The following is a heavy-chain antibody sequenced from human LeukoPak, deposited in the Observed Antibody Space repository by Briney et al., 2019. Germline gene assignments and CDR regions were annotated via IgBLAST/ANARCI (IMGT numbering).Heavy chain of an antibody. V-gene: IGHV1-2*02. Sequence: ASVKVSCKASGYTFTGYYMHWVRQAPGQGLERMGWINPNSGGTNYAHKFQGRVTMTRDTSISTAYMELSRLRSDDTAVYYCARDRLGDYDHSGYYDKWGQGTLVTVSS. CDR1: GYTFTGYY. CDR3: ARDRLGDYDHSGYYDK. D-gene: IGHD3-22*01. J-gene: IGHJ4*02. CDR2: INPNSGGT.